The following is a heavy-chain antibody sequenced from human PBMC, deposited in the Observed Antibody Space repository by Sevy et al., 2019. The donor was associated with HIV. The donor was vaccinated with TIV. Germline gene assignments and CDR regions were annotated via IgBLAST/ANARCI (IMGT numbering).Heavy chain of an antibody. CDR1: GFTFSSYG. J-gene: IGHJ5*02. CDR2: IWYDGSNK. Sequence: GGSLRLSCAASGFTFSSYGMHWVRQAPGKGLEWVAVIWYDGSNKYYADSVKGRFTISRDNSKNTLYLQMNSLRAEDKAVYYCARDRCGSSTSCFNWFDPWGQGTLVTVSS. V-gene: IGHV3-33*01. D-gene: IGHD2-2*01. CDR3: ARDRCGSSTSCFNWFDP.